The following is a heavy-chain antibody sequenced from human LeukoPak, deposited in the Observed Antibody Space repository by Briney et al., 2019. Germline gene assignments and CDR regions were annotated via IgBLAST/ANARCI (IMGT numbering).Heavy chain of an antibody. CDR3: ARSRGNDY. CDR2: ISSTSSTI. CDR1: GFTFTTYT. V-gene: IGHV3-48*02. J-gene: IGHJ4*02. Sequence: GGSLRLSCAASGFTFTTYTMNWVRQAPGKGLEWISYISSTSSTIEYADSVKGRFTTSRDNAKNSLYLQMNSLRDEDTAVYYCARSRGNDYWGQGTLVTVSS.